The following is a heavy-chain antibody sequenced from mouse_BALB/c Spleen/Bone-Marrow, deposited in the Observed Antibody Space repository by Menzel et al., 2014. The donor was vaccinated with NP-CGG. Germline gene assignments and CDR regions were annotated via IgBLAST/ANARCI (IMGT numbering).Heavy chain of an antibody. CDR1: GYTFTSYV. CDR3: ARGGYGNVYYAMDY. D-gene: IGHD2-10*02. CDR2: INPYNDGT. J-gene: IGHJ4*01. Sequence: LEESGPELVKPGASVEMSCKASGYTFTSYVMHWVKQKPGQGLEWIGYINPYNDGTKYNEKFKGKATLTSDKSSSTAYMELSSLTSEDSAVYYCARGGYGNVYYAMDYWGQGTSVTVSS. V-gene: IGHV1-14*01.